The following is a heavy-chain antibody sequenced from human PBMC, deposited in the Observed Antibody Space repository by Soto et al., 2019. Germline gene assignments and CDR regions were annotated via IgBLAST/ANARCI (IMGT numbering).Heavy chain of an antibody. J-gene: IGHJ4*02. V-gene: IGHV1-46*03. CDR3: ARPPDSKYYFFDY. Sequence: GASVKVSCKASGYTFSNYYIHWVRQAPGQGLQRMGIINPSRGSTSYAQKFQGRVSVTWDTSTSTVYMELSSLRSEDTAVYYCARPPDSKYYFFDYWGQGTLVTVSS. CDR1: GYTFSNYY. D-gene: IGHD3-22*01. CDR2: INPSRGST.